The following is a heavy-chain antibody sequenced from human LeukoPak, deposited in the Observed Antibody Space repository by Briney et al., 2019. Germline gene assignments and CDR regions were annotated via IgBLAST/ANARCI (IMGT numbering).Heavy chain of an antibody. CDR2: IYYSGST. Sequence: SETLSLTCTVSGGSISSYYWSWIRQPPGKGLEWIGYIYYSGSTNYNPSLKSQVTISVDTSKNQFSLKLSSVTAADTAVYYCARVRYYYDSSGYYYSGWFDPWGQGTLVTVSS. J-gene: IGHJ5*02. CDR3: ARVRYYYDSSGYYYSGWFDP. D-gene: IGHD3-22*01. CDR1: GGSISSYY. V-gene: IGHV4-59*01.